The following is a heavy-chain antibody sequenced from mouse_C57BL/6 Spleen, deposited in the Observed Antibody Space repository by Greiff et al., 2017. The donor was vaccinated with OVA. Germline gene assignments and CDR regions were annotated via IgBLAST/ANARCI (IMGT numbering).Heavy chain of an antibody. D-gene: IGHD2-5*01. CDR2: ISSGGSYT. CDR1: GFTFSSYG. J-gene: IGHJ3*01. V-gene: IGHV5-6*01. Sequence: EVKVVESGGDLVKPGGSLKLSCAASGFTFSSYGMSWVRQTPDKRLEWVATISSGGSYTYYPDSVKGRFTIPRDNAKNTLYLQMSSLKSEDTAMYYCARHWGGAYYSNSFAYWGQGTLVTVSA. CDR3: ARHWGGAYYSNSFAY.